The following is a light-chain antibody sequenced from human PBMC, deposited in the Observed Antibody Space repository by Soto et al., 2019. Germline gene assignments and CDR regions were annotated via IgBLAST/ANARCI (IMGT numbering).Light chain of an antibody. CDR2: GAY. Sequence: EIVMTQSPATLSVTPGEGATLSCRASQSVSSNLAWYLQKPGQAPRLLIYGAYTRATNIPARFSGSGSGTEXTLXXSXLQSEDFAXXXXQQYHIWPRTFGQGTKVEIK. V-gene: IGKV3-15*01. CDR3: QQYHIWPRT. CDR1: QSVSSN. J-gene: IGKJ1*01.